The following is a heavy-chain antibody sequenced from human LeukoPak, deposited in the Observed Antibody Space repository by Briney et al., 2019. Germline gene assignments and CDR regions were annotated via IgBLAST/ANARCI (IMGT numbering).Heavy chain of an antibody. CDR3: ARGGSSWYAVWFDP. CDR2: ISSSSSYT. V-gene: IGHV3-11*05. D-gene: IGHD6-13*01. J-gene: IGHJ5*02. Sequence: GGSLRLSCAASGFTFSDYYMSWIRQAPGKGLEWVSYISSSSSYTNYADSVKGRFTISRDNSKNTLYLQMNSLRAEDTAVYYCARGGSSWYAVWFDPWGQGTLVTVSS. CDR1: GFTFSDYY.